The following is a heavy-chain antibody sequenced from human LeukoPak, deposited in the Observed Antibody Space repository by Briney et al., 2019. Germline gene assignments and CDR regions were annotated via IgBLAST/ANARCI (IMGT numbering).Heavy chain of an antibody. Sequence: ASVKVSCKASGYTFTSYAMHWVRQAPGQRLEWMGWINAGNGNTKYSQKFQGRVTITRDTSASTAYMELSSLRSEDTAVYYRARGWVGAPIGVWGKGTTVTVSS. CDR2: INAGNGNT. D-gene: IGHD1-26*01. V-gene: IGHV1-3*01. CDR1: GYTFTSYA. J-gene: IGHJ6*04. CDR3: ARGWVGAPIGV.